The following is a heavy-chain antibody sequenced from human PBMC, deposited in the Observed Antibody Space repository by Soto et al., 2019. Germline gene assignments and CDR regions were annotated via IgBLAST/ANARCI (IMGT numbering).Heavy chain of an antibody. Sequence: SLRLSCAASGFTFDDYAMHWVRQAPGKGLEWVSGISWNSGSIGYADSVKGRFTISRDNAKNSLYLQMNSLRAEDTALYYCAKDMGYSGYDHLDYWGQGTLVTVSS. V-gene: IGHV3-9*01. CDR1: GFTFDDYA. CDR3: AKDMGYSGYDHLDY. CDR2: ISWNSGSI. D-gene: IGHD5-12*01. J-gene: IGHJ4*02.